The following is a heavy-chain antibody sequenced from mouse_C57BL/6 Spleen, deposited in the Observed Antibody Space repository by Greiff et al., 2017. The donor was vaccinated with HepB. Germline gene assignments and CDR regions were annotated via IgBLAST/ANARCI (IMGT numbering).Heavy chain of an antibody. CDR3: AREGSSGYLDY. V-gene: IGHV3-1*01. CDR2: ISYSGST. Sequence: DVQLQESGPGMVKPSQSLSLTCTVTGYSITSGYDWHWIRHFPGNKLEWMGYISYSGSTNYNPSLKSRISITHDTSKNHFFLKLNSVTTEDTATYYCAREGSSGYLDYWGQGTTLTVSS. J-gene: IGHJ2*01. D-gene: IGHD3-2*02. CDR1: GYSITSGYD.